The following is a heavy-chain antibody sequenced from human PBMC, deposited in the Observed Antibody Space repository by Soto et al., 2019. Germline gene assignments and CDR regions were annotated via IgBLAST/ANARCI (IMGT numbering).Heavy chain of an antibody. V-gene: IGHV3-23*01. CDR3: AKPRRDSSSWLLDY. D-gene: IGHD6-13*01. CDR1: GFTFSSYA. J-gene: IGHJ4*02. Sequence: GGSLRLSCAASGFTFSSYAMSWVRQAPGKGLEWVSAISGSGGSTYYADSVKGRFTISRDNSKNTLYLQMNSLRAEDTAVYYCAKPRRDSSSWLLDYWGQGTLVTVSS. CDR2: ISGSGGST.